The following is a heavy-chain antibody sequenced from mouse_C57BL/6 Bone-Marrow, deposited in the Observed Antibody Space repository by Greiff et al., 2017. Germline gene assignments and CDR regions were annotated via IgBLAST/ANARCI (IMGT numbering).Heavy chain of an antibody. Sequence: VKLMESGAELARPGASVKLSCKASGYTFTSYGISWVKQRTGQGLEWIGEIYPRSGNTYYNEKFKGKATLTADKSSSTAYMELRSLTSEDSAVYFCARYGNPFAYWGQGTLVTVSA. CDR3: ARYGNPFAY. V-gene: IGHV1-81*01. CDR1: GYTFTSYG. J-gene: IGHJ3*01. D-gene: IGHD2-1*01. CDR2: IYPRSGNT.